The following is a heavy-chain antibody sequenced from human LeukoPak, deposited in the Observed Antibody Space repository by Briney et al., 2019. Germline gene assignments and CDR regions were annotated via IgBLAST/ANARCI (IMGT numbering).Heavy chain of an antibody. CDR1: GGSISSSSYY. V-gene: IGHV4-39*01. CDR2: IYYSGST. CDR3: ARQKDDILTGLAFDI. D-gene: IGHD3-9*01. J-gene: IGHJ3*02. Sequence: SETLSLTCTVSGGSISSSSYYWGWIRQPPGKGLEWIGSIYYSGSTYYNPSLKSRVTISVDTSKNQFSLKLSPVTAADTAVYYCARQKDDILTGLAFDIWGQGTMVTVSS.